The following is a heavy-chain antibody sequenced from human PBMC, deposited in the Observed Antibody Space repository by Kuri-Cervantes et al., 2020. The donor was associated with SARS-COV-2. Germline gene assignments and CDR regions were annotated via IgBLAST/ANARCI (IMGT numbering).Heavy chain of an antibody. CDR2: IYYSGST. CDR1: GGSISSSSYY. V-gene: IGHV4-39*01. CDR3: ARGGYSSSWYEGFDY. Sequence: GSLRLSCTVSGGSISSSSYYWGWIRQPPGKGLEWIGSIYYSGSTYFNPSLKSRVTISVDTSKNQFSLKLGSVTAADTAVYYCARGGYSSSWYEGFDYWGQGTLVTVSS. D-gene: IGHD6-13*01. J-gene: IGHJ4*02.